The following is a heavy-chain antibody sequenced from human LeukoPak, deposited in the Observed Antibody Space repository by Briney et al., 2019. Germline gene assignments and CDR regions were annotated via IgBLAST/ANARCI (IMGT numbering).Heavy chain of an antibody. CDR3: ARDRAIAAAGTSIDY. Sequence: GGSLRLSCAASGFTFSSYSMNWVRQAPGKGLEWVSSISSSSSHIYYADSVKGRFTISRGNAKNSLYLQMNSLRAEDTAVYYCARDRAIAAAGTSIDYWGQGTLVTVSS. D-gene: IGHD6-13*01. J-gene: IGHJ4*02. CDR2: ISSSSSHI. CDR1: GFTFSSYS. V-gene: IGHV3-21*01.